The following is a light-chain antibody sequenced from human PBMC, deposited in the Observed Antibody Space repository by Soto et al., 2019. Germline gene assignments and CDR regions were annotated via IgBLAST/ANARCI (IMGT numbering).Light chain of an antibody. CDR3: QQYNNWPPWT. CDR1: QSISGH. J-gene: IGKJ1*01. Sequence: EMVMTQSPSTLSVSPGERVTLSCRASQSISGHLAWYQQKRGQTPRLLIYGASTRATGIPARFSGSGSGTEVTLTINGLQSEDFAVYYCQQYNNWPPWTFGQGTTVEI. CDR2: GAS. V-gene: IGKV3-15*01.